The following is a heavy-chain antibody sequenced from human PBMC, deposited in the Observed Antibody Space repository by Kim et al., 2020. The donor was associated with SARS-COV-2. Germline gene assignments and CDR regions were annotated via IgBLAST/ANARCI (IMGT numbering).Heavy chain of an antibody. D-gene: IGHD6-19*01. Sequence: ASVKVSCKASGYTFTSYGISWVRQAPGQGLEWMGWISAYNGNTNYAQKLQGRVTMTTDTSTSTAYMELRSLRSDDTAVYYCARSSGWSRDYYYYGMDVWGQGTTVTVSS. J-gene: IGHJ6*02. CDR3: ARSSGWSRDYYYYGMDV. CDR2: ISAYNGNT. V-gene: IGHV1-18*01. CDR1: GYTFTSYG.